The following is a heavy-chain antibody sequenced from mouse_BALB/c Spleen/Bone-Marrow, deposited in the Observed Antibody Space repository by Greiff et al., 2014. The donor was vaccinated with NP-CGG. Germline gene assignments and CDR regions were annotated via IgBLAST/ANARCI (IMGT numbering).Heavy chain of an antibody. D-gene: IGHD2-2*01. V-gene: IGHV1S41*01. J-gene: IGHJ1*01. Sequence: DLVKPGASVKLSCKASGYTFTNYWINWIKQRPGQGLEWIGRIAPGSGSTYYNEMFKGKTTLTVDTSSSTAYIQRSSLSAEDSDVYFCARERYGYDGWYFDVWGAGTTVTVPS. CDR3: ARERYGYDGWYFDV. CDR1: GYTFTNYW. CDR2: IAPGSGST.